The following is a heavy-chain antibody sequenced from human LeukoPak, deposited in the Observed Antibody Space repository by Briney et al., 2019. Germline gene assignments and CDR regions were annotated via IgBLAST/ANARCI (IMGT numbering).Heavy chain of an antibody. V-gene: IGHV4-4*07. CDR1: GGSISRYY. Sequence: TSETLSLTCTVSGGSISRYYWSWIRQPAGKGLECIGRIYTIGSTNYNTSLKSRVTMSVDTSKNQFSLKLSSVTAADTAVYYCARDAHPVFSYYCYYMDVWGKGTTVTVSS. J-gene: IGHJ6*03. D-gene: IGHD2-21*01. CDR3: ARDAHPVFSYYCYYMDV. CDR2: IYTIGST.